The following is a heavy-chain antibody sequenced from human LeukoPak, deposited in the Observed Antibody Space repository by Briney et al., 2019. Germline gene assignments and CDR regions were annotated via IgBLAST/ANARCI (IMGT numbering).Heavy chain of an antibody. CDR1: GTSISSSSYY. Sequence: SETLSLTCTVPGTSISSSSYYWGWIRQPPGKGLEWIGYIYYSGSTNYNPSLKSRVTISVDTSKSQFSLKLTSVTAADTAVYYCARDLGDYTIDYWGQGTLVTVSS. CDR3: ARDLGDYTIDY. CDR2: IYYSGST. J-gene: IGHJ4*02. V-gene: IGHV4-61*01. D-gene: IGHD4-17*01.